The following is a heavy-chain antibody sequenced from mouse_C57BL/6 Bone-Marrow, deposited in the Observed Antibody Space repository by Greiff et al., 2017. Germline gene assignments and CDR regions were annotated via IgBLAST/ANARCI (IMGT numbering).Heavy chain of an antibody. CDR3: ARSPNYVSSYGLAWFAY. CDR1: GFNIKNTY. CDR2: IDPANGNT. V-gene: IGHV14-3*01. D-gene: IGHD1-1*01. Sequence: EVQLQQSVAELVRPGASVKLSCTASGFNIKNTYMHWVKQRPEQGLEWIGRIDPANGNTKYAPKFQGKATITADTSSNTAYLQLSSLTSEDTAIYYCARSPNYVSSYGLAWFAYWGQGTLVTVSA. J-gene: IGHJ3*01.